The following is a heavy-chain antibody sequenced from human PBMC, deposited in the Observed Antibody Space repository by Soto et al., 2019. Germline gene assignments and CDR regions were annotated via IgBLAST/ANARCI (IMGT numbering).Heavy chain of an antibody. CDR3: ARVIGGYDYYYYYGMDV. Sequence: SETLSLTCTVSGGSISSYYWSWIRQPPGKGLEWIWYINYRGSTNYNPSLKSRVTISVATSKNQFSLKLSAVTAADTDVYYCARVIGGYDYYYYYGMDVWGQGTTVTVSS. D-gene: IGHD5-12*01. CDR2: INYRGST. CDR1: GGSISSYY. V-gene: IGHV4-59*01. J-gene: IGHJ6*02.